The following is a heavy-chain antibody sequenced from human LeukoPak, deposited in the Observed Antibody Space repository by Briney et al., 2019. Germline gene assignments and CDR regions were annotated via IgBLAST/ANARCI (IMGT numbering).Heavy chain of an antibody. Sequence: PGGSLRLSCAASGFTFSSYAMHWVRQAPGKGLEWVAVISYDGSNKYYADSVKGRFTISRDSSKNTLYLQMNSLRAEDTAVYYCARGVVPAAIGYFDYWGQGTLVTASS. CDR1: GFTFSSYA. CDR3: ARGVVPAAIGYFDY. J-gene: IGHJ4*02. V-gene: IGHV3-30-3*01. D-gene: IGHD2-2*02. CDR2: ISYDGSNK.